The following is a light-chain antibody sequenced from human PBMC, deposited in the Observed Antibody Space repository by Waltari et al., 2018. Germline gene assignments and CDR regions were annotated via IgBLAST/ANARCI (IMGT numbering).Light chain of an antibody. J-gene: IGLJ2*01. CDR2: DVT. Sequence: QSALTQPRSVSGSPGQSVTISCIGTSSDVGGYNYVSWYQHHAGKAPKVIIYDVTKRPSGVPDRFSGSKSGNTASLTISGLQAEDEADYYCCLYAGSYSLLVFGGGTKLTVL. V-gene: IGLV2-11*01. CDR3: CLYAGSYSLLV. CDR1: SSDVGGYNY.